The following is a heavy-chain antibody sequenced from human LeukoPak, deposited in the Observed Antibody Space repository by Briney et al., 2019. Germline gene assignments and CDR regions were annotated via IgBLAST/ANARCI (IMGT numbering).Heavy chain of an antibody. CDR1: GITLSNYG. V-gene: IGHV3-23*01. Sequence: GVYLRRSCAVSGITLSNYGMSWVRQAPGKGLEWVAGLSGSGGGTNYTDSVQGRFTISRDNPKNTLYLQMNSLRAEDTAVYYCARFYGDRNAYYYYGMDVWGQGTTVTVSS. D-gene: IGHD4-17*01. CDR2: LSGSGGGT. J-gene: IGHJ6*02. CDR3: ARFYGDRNAYYYYGMDV.